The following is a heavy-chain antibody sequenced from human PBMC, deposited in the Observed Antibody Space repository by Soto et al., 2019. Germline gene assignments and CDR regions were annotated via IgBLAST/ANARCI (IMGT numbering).Heavy chain of an antibody. CDR3: AKALLPSWFDP. V-gene: IGHV4-30-2*01. Sequence: LSLTCAVSGGSISSGGYSWSWIRQPPGKGLEWIGYMYHSGSTYYNPSLKSRVTISIDRSKNQFSLKLSSVTAADTAVYYCAKALLPSWFDPWGQGTLVTVS. CDR1: GGSISSGGYS. D-gene: IGHD1-26*01. CDR2: MYHSGST. J-gene: IGHJ5*02.